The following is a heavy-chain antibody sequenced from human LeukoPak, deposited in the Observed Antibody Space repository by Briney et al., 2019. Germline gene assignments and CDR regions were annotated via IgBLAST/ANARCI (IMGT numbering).Heavy chain of an antibody. J-gene: IGHJ5*02. CDR3: AREVAYCGGDWYSATWFDP. Sequence: SVKVSCKASGYTFTGYYMHWVRQAPGQGLEWMGGIIAIFGTANYAQKFEGRVTITADESTSTAYMELSSLRSEDTDVYYCAREVAYCGGDWYSATWFDPWGHGTLVTASS. CDR1: GYTFTGYY. V-gene: IGHV1-69*13. D-gene: IGHD2-21*02. CDR2: IIAIFGTA.